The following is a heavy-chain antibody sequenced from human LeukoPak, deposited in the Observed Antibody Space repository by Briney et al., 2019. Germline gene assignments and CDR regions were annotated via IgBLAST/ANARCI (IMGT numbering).Heavy chain of an antibody. CDR3: ARDRTTYYYGSGIVY. Sequence: GGSLRLSCATSGFTVSSNYMSWVRQAPGKGLEWVSVIYSGGSTYYADSVKGGFTISRDNSKNTLYLQMNSLRAEDTAVYYCARDRTTYYYGSGIVYWGQGTLVTVSS. CDR1: GFTVSSNY. V-gene: IGHV3-66*01. CDR2: IYSGGST. J-gene: IGHJ4*02. D-gene: IGHD3-10*01.